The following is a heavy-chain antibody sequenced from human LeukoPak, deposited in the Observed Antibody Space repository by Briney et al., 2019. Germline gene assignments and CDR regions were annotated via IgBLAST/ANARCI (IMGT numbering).Heavy chain of an antibody. CDR3: ETGHYDILTGYYVYYYYYMDV. V-gene: IGHV3-23*01. CDR2: ISGSGGST. J-gene: IGHJ6*03. D-gene: IGHD3-9*01. Sequence: PGGSLRLSCAASGFTFSSYAMSWVRQAPGKGLEWVSAISGSGGSTYYADSVKGRFTISRDNSKNTLYLQMNSLRAEDTSVYDCETGHYDILTGYYVYYYYYMDVWGKGTTVTVSS. CDR1: GFTFSSYA.